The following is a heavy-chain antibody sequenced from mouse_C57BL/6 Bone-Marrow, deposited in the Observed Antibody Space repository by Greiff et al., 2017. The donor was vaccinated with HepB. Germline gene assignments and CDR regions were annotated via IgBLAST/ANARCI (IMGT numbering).Heavy chain of an antibody. V-gene: IGHV10-1*01. CDR1: GFNFNTYA. J-gene: IGHJ3*01. D-gene: IGHD2-4*01. CDR3: VRQDYYDYDDGGFAY. CDR2: IRSKSNNYAT. Sequence: EVNVVESGGGLVQPKGSLKLSCAASGFNFNTYAMNWVRQAPGKGLEWVARIRSKSNNYATYYADSVKDRFTISTADSESMLYLQMNNLKTEDTAMYYCVRQDYYDYDDGGFAYWGQGTLVTVSA.